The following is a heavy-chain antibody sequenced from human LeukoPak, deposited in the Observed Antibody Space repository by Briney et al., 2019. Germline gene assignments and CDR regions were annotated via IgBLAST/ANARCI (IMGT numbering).Heavy chain of an antibody. V-gene: IGHV4-39*07. Sequence: SETLSLTCSVSGGSISSSSHYWDWIRQPPGEGLEWIGGTYYSGSTYYNPSLKSRVTISVDTSKNQFSLKLISVTAADTAVYYCAREDTGGLDYWGQGTLVTVSS. D-gene: IGHD2-8*02. CDR2: TYYSGST. CDR1: GGSISSSSHY. J-gene: IGHJ4*02. CDR3: AREDTGGLDY.